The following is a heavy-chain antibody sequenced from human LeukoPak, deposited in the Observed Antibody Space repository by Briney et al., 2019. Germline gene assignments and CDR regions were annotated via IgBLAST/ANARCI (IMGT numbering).Heavy chain of an antibody. V-gene: IGHV1-8*01. CDR2: MNPNSGNT. J-gene: IGHJ6*03. CDR1: GYSFTSYD. D-gene: IGHD2-2*02. Sequence: ASVKVSCKASGYSFTSYDINWVRQATGQGLEWMGWMNPNSGNTGYAQKFQGRVTMTRNTSISTAYMELSSLRSEDTAVYYCAGGIVVVPAAILVPDYCYYMDVWGKGTTVTVSS. CDR3: AGGIVVVPAAILVPDYCYYMDV.